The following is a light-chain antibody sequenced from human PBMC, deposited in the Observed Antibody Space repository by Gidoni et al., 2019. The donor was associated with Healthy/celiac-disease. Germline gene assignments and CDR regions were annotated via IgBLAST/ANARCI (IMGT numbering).Light chain of an antibody. CDR3: QSYDSSLSGSVV. CDR2: GNS. CDR1: SSNIGAGYD. V-gene: IGLV1-40*01. Sequence: TISCTGSSSNIGAGYDVHWYQQLPGTAPKLLIYGNSNRPSGVPDRFSGSKSGTSASLAITGLQAEDEADYYCQSYDSSLSGSVVFGGGTKLTVL. J-gene: IGLJ2*01.